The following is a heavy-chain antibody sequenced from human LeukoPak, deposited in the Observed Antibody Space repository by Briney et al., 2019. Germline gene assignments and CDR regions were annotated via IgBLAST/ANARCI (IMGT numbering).Heavy chain of an antibody. CDR1: GGTFSSYA. Sequence: ASVKVSCKASGGTFSSYAISWVRQAPGQGLEWMGGIIPIFGTANYAQKFQGRVTITADESTSTAYMELSSLGSEDTAVYYCARIAVAGTSHRKDYYYYGMDVWGQGTTVTVSS. D-gene: IGHD6-19*01. CDR2: IIPIFGTA. J-gene: IGHJ6*02. CDR3: ARIAVAGTSHRKDYYYYGMDV. V-gene: IGHV1-69*13.